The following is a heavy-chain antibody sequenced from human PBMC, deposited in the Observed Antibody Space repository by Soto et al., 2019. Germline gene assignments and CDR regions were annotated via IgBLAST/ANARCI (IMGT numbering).Heavy chain of an antibody. D-gene: IGHD6-13*01. Sequence: SVKVSCKASGFTFTSSAVQWVRQARGQRLEWIGWIVVGSGNTNYAQKFQERVTITRDMSTSTAYMELSSLRPEDTAVYYCAADQAAAGTDYYYYGMDVWGQGTTVTVSS. CDR1: GFTFTSSA. J-gene: IGHJ6*02. CDR2: IVVGSGNT. CDR3: AADQAAAGTDYYYYGMDV. V-gene: IGHV1-58*01.